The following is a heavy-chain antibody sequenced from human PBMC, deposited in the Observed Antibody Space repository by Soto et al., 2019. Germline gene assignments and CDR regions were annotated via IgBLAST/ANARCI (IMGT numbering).Heavy chain of an antibody. D-gene: IGHD6-6*01. Sequence: EMQLLESGGGLVQPGGSLKLSCAASGFTFSNYAMSWVRQAPGKGLEWVATIKPDGSEKYYVDSVKGRFTISRDNAKNSLFLQMNSLRVEDTAVYYCARRPAFEYRSSSSFDYWGQGTLVTVSS. CDR1: GFTFSNYA. V-gene: IGHV3-7*01. CDR3: ARRPAFEYRSSSSFDY. CDR2: IKPDGSEK. J-gene: IGHJ4*02.